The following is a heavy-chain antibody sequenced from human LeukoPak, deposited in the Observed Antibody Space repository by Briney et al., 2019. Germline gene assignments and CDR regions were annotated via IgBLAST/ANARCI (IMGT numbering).Heavy chain of an antibody. CDR2: INPSGGST. Sequence: ASVKVSCKASGYTFTSYYMHWVRQAPGQGLEWMGIINPSGGSTSYAQKFQGRVTMTRDTSTSTVYMELSSLRSEDTAVYYCARDASRGDQLLLGWFDPWGQGTLVTVSS. CDR3: ARDASRGDQLLLGWFDP. V-gene: IGHV1-46*01. J-gene: IGHJ5*02. CDR1: GYTFTSYY. D-gene: IGHD2-2*01.